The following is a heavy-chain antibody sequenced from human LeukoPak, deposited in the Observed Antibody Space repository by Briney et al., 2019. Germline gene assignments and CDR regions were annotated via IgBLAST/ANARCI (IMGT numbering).Heavy chain of an antibody. CDR3: AKGKYSSSWSGDY. J-gene: IGHJ4*02. CDR1: GFTFTSYA. V-gene: IGHV3-23*01. CDR2: ISGSGDRT. Sequence: GGSLRLSCAVSGFTFTSYAISWVRQAPGKGLEWVSTISGSGDRTYFADSVKGRFTLSRDNSKNTLYLQMNSLRAEDTAVYYCAKGKYSSSWSGDYWGQGTLVTVSS. D-gene: IGHD6-13*01.